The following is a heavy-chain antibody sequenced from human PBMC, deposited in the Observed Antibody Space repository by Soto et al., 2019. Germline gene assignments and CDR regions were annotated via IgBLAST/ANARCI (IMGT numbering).Heavy chain of an antibody. D-gene: IGHD6-13*01. CDR2: MNPNSGNT. CDR1: GYTFTSYD. Sequence: GASVKVSCKASGYTFTSYDINWVRQATGQGLEWMGWMNPNSGNTGYAQKFQGRVTMTRNTSISTAYRELSSLRSEDTAVYYCARTPPHSSSWYAPNLGYYYGMDVWGQGTTVTVSS. V-gene: IGHV1-8*01. CDR3: ARTPPHSSSWYAPNLGYYYGMDV. J-gene: IGHJ6*02.